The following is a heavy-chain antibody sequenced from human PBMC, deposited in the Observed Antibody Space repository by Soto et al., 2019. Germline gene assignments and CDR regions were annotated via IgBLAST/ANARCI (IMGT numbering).Heavy chain of an antibody. Sequence: QLQLQESGPGLVKPSETLSLTCTVSGGSISSSSYYWGWIRQPPGKGLEWIGSIYYSGSTYYNPSLKSRVTISVDTSKNQFSLKQSSASAEDTAVYYCASYGSGSYYNVRSLNPFDYWGQGTLVTVSS. V-gene: IGHV4-39*01. CDR3: ASYGSGSYYNVRSLNPFDY. J-gene: IGHJ4*02. CDR1: GGSISSSSYY. CDR2: IYYSGST. D-gene: IGHD3-10*01.